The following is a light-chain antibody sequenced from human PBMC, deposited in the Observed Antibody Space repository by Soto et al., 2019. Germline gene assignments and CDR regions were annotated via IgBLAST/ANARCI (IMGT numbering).Light chain of an antibody. V-gene: IGLV2-14*01. Sequence: QSVLTQPASVSGSPGQSITISCTGTSSDVGGYNFVSWYQQHPGKAPKLIIYEVTHRPSGVSNRFSGSKSGNTASLTISGLQAEDEADYYCSSYTASNILEVLGTGTKGTVL. CDR3: SSYTASNILEV. J-gene: IGLJ1*01. CDR2: EVT. CDR1: SSDVGGYNF.